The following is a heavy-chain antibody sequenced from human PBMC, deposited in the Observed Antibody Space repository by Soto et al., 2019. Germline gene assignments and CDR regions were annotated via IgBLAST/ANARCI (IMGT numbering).Heavy chain of an antibody. D-gene: IGHD1-26*01. Sequence: GGSLILSCVASGFTFSSYGMHWVRQAPVKGLEWVAIISYDGSTTYYADSVKGRFTISRDNSKNTLYLQMNSLRAEDTSVYYCAKEGGLSGSYYISSSYYFDYWGQGT. V-gene: IGHV3-30*18. CDR3: AKEGGLSGSYYISSSYYFDY. CDR2: ISYDGSTT. J-gene: IGHJ4*02. CDR1: GFTFSSYG.